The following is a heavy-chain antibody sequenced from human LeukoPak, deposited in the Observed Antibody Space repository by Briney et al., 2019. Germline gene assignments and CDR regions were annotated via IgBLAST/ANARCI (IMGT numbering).Heavy chain of an antibody. Sequence: KSSETLSLTCTVSGGSVSSGSYYWSWIRQPPGKGLEWIGYIYYSGSTNYNPSLKSRVTISVDTSKNQFSLKLSSVTAADTAVYYCARMPRHYYFDYWGQGTLVTVSS. CDR3: ARMPRHYYFDY. CDR1: GGSVSSGSYY. V-gene: IGHV4-61*01. D-gene: IGHD2-2*01. CDR2: IYYSGST. J-gene: IGHJ4*02.